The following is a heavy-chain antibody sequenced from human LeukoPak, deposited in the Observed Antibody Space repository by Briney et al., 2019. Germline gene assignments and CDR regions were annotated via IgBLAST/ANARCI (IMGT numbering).Heavy chain of an antibody. D-gene: IGHD3-3*02. V-gene: IGHV6-1*01. Sequence: SQTLSLTCAISGDSVTSNSTAWNWIRQSPSRGLEWLGRTYYRSKWYNEYAVSVKSRININSDTSKNQFSLHLNSVTPEDTAVYYCAKGYSISYWGQGTLVTVSS. J-gene: IGHJ4*02. CDR1: GDSVTSNSTA. CDR3: AKGYSISY. CDR2: TYYRSKWYN.